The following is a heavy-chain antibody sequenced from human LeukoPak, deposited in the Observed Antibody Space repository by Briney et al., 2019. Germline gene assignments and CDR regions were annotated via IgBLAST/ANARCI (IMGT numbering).Heavy chain of an antibody. CDR3: AKDLADYYDSSGYYCGFDY. CDR1: GFTFSSYA. D-gene: IGHD3-22*01. J-gene: IGHJ4*02. Sequence: PGGSLRLSCAASGFTFSSYAMSWVRQAPGKGLEWVSAISGSGGSTYYTGSVKGRFTISRDNSENTLYLQMNSLRAEDTAVYYCAKDLADYYDSSGYYCGFDYWGQGTLVTVSS. CDR2: ISGSGGST. V-gene: IGHV3-23*01.